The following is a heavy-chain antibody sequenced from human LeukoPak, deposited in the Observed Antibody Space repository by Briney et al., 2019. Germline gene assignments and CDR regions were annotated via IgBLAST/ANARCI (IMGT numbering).Heavy chain of an antibody. D-gene: IGHD5-24*01. V-gene: IGHV1-2*01. Sequence: GASVTVSCKASGYTFTSYAMHWVRQAPGQGLEWMGWITPSGGTNYPQKFQGRVAITRDTSITTAYMDLSRLTSDDTVVYYCARDRYGDGFAHFDYWGQGALVTVSS. CDR2: ITPSGGT. CDR1: GYTFTSYA. CDR3: ARDRYGDGFAHFDY. J-gene: IGHJ4*02.